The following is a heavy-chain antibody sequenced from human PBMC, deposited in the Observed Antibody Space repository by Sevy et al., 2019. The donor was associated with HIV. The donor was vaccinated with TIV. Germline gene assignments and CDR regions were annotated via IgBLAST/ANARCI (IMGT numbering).Heavy chain of an antibody. CDR3: ARDGGDAGSLDY. CDR1: GGSISSYY. CDR2: IYYSGST. V-gene: IGHV4-59*01. D-gene: IGHD3-16*01. J-gene: IGHJ4*02. Sequence: SETLSLTCTVSGGSISSYYWSWIRQPPGKGLEWIGYIYYSGSTNYNPSLKSRVTISVDTSKNQFSLKLSSVTAADTAVYYCARDGGDAGSLDYWGQGTLVTVSS.